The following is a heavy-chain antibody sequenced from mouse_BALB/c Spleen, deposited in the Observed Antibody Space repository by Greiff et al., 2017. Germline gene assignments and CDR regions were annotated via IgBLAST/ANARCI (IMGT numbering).Heavy chain of an antibody. CDR3: ARTGTYPYFDV. D-gene: IGHD3-2*01. Sequence: EVQVVESGGDLVKPGGSLKLSCAASGFTFSSYGMSWVRQTPDKRLEWVATISSGGSYTYYPDSVKGRFTISRDNAKNTLYLQMSSLKSEDTAMYYCARTGTYPYFDVWGAGTTVTVSS. CDR1: GFTFSSYG. V-gene: IGHV5-6*01. CDR2: ISSGGSYT. J-gene: IGHJ1*01.